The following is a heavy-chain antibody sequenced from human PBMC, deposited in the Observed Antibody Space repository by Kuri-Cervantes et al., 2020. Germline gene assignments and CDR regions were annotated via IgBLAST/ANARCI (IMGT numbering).Heavy chain of an antibody. CDR1: GASVSSGSYY. Sequence: SETLSLTCTVSGASVSSGSYYWSWIRQPPGKGLEWIGYIYYSGSTNYNPSLESRVTISVDTSKNQFSLRLTSVTAADTAVYYCARGIGIAARPGYYYYMDVWGKGTTVTVSS. D-gene: IGHD6-6*01. CDR3: ARGIGIAARPGYYYYMDV. J-gene: IGHJ6*03. CDR2: IYYSGST. V-gene: IGHV4-61*01.